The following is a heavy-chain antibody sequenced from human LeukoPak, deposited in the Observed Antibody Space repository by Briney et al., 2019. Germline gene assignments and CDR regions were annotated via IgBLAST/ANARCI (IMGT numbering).Heavy chain of an antibody. Sequence: GGSLRISCAASGFTFSGYWMSWVRQAPRKGLEWVAIIKEDGSANQYVDSVKGRFTISRDNAKNSLYLQMNSLRAEDTAVYYCARTRGYSNGYVDVWGKGTTVIVSS. D-gene: IGHD5-18*01. CDR2: IKEDGSAN. CDR1: GFTFSGYW. CDR3: ARTRGYSNGYVDV. V-gene: IGHV3-7*01. J-gene: IGHJ6*04.